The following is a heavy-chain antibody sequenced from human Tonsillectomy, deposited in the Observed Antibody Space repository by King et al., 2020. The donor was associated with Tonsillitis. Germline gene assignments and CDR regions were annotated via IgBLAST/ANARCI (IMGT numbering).Heavy chain of an antibody. CDR3: ASGEGFCSGGSCHSYYYYGMDV. D-gene: IGHD2-15*01. V-gene: IGHV3-30*04. Sequence: VQLVESGGGVVQPGRSQRLSCAASGFTFSTYAVHWVRQAPGKGLEWVAVISFDGSNKYYADSVKGRFTISRDNPKNTLYLQMDSLRPEDTAMYYCASGEGFCSGGSCHSYYYYGMDVWGQGTTVTVSS. J-gene: IGHJ6*02. CDR2: ISFDGSNK. CDR1: GFTFSTYA.